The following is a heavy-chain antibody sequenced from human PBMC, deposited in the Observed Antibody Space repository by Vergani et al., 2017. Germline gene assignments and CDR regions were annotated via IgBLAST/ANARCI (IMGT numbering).Heavy chain of an antibody. J-gene: IGHJ6*02. V-gene: IGHV3-66*02. D-gene: IGHD3-22*01. CDR1: GFTVSSNY. CDR2: IYSGGST. Sequence: EVQLVESGGGLVQPGGSLRLSCAASGFTVSSNYMSWVRQAPGKGLEWVSVIYSGGSTSYADSVQCRFTISRDNSKNTLYLQMNSLRAEDTAVYYCARESAYYDSSGYYSYYYYGMDVWGQGTTVTVAS. CDR3: ARESAYYDSSGYYSYYYYGMDV.